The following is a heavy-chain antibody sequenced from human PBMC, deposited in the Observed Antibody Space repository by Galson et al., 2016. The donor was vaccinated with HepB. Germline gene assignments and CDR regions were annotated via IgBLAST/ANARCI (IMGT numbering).Heavy chain of an antibody. CDR1: GFTFSNYA. V-gene: IGHV3-23*01. CDR3: AKVADIYFDFWGGRDTMDH. Sequence: SLRLSCAASGFTFSNYAMHWVRQAPGKGLEWISAISTSGGSSNYADSVKGRFTISRDNSKNTLYLHLNSLRAEDTAVYYRAKVADIYFDFWGGRDTMDHWGQGTLVTTSS. CDR2: ISTSGGSS. J-gene: IGHJ4*02. D-gene: IGHD3-3*01.